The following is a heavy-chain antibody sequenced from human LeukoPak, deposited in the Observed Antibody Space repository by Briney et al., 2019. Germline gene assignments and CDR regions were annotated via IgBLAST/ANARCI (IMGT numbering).Heavy chain of an antibody. V-gene: IGHV3-15*01. J-gene: IGHJ5*02. D-gene: IGHD3-10*01. CDR1: GFTFSNAW. CDR3: TTDLGVLLWFGEWYNWFDP. CDR2: IKSKTDGGTT. Sequence: GGSLRLSCAASGFTFSNAWMSWVRQAPGKGLEWVGRIKSKTDGGTTDYAAPVKGRFTISRDDSKNTLYLQMNSLKTEDTAVYYCTTDLGVLLWFGEWYNWFDPWGQGTLVTVSS.